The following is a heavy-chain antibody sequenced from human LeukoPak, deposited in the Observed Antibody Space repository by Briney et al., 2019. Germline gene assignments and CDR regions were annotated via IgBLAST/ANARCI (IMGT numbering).Heavy chain of an antibody. J-gene: IGHJ4*02. Sequence: PGGSLRLSCAASGFTFSSYSMNWVRQAPGKGLEWVSSISSSSSYIYYAGSVKGRFTISRDNAKNSLYLQMNSLRAEDTAVYYCARDLECGSYYGGQGTLVTVSS. CDR2: ISSSSSYI. V-gene: IGHV3-21*01. D-gene: IGHD1-26*01. CDR1: GFTFSSYS. CDR3: ARDLECGSYY.